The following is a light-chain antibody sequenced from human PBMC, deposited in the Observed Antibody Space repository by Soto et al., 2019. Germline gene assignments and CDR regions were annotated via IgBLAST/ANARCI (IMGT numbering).Light chain of an antibody. Sequence: QSALTQPASVSGSPGQSITISCTGTSSDAGGYNYVSWYQQHPGKAPKLMIYDVSNRPSGVSNRFSGSKSGNTASLTISGLQAEDEADYYCSSYTSSSRRVFVTGTKVTVL. CDR2: DVS. V-gene: IGLV2-14*01. CDR3: SSYTSSSRRV. CDR1: SSDAGGYNY. J-gene: IGLJ1*01.